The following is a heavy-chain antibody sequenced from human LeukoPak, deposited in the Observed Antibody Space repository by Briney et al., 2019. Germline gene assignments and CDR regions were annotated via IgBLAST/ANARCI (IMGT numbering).Heavy chain of an antibody. CDR2: TSYDGRNK. CDR1: GFTFSSYE. V-gene: IGHV3-30*04. J-gene: IGHJ5*02. CDR3: ARVIPQKWELPGKWFDP. D-gene: IGHD1-26*01. Sequence: PGGSLRLSCAASGFTFSSYEMNWVRQAPGKGLEWVAVTSYDGRNKYYADSVKGRFTISRDNSKNTLYLQMNSLRAEDTAVYYCARVIPQKWELPGKWFDPWGQGTLVTVSS.